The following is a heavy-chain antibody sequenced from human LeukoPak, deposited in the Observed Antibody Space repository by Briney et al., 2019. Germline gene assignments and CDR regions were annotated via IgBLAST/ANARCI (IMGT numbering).Heavy chain of an antibody. CDR3: AKGRSSGWYLYQPPLQH. V-gene: IGHV3-23*01. D-gene: IGHD6-19*01. J-gene: IGHJ1*01. Sequence: GASLRLSCAASGFTFSSYAMSWVRQAPGKGLEWVSAISGSGGSTYYADSVKGRFTISRDNSKNMLYLQMNSLRAEDAAVYYCAKGRSSGWYLYQPPLQHWGQGTLVTVSS. CDR1: GFTFSSYA. CDR2: ISGSGGST.